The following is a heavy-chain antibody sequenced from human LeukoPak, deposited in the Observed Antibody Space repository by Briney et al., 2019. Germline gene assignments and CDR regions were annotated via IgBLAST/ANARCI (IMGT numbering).Heavy chain of an antibody. CDR1: GFTFSSYS. D-gene: IGHD3-10*01. CDR3: ARDITVPHWFDP. CDR2: ISSSSSYI. J-gene: IGHJ5*02. Sequence: GGSLRLSCAASGFTFSSYSMNWVRQAPGKGLEWVSSISSSSSYIYYADSVKGRFTIARDNTKNSLYLQMNSLSGEETAVYYCARDITVPHWFDPWGQGTLVTVSS. V-gene: IGHV3-21*01.